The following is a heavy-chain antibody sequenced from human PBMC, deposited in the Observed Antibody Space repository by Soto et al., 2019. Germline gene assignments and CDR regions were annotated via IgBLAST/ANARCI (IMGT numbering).Heavy chain of an antibody. CDR1: GFTFSSYA. Sequence: GGSLRLSCAASGFTFSSYAMSWVRQAPGKGLEWVSAISGSGGSTYYADSVKGRFTISRDNSKNTLYLQMSSLRAEDTAVYYCAKELDSSYDYIWGSYFGGDDYWGQGTLVTVSS. V-gene: IGHV3-23*01. D-gene: IGHD3-16*01. CDR2: ISGSGGST. CDR3: AKELDSSYDYIWGSYFGGDDY. J-gene: IGHJ4*02.